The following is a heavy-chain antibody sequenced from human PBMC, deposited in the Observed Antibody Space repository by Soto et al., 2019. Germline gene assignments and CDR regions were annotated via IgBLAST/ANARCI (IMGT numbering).Heavy chain of an antibody. D-gene: IGHD6-19*01. J-gene: IGHJ4*02. V-gene: IGHV1-69*01. Sequence: QVQLVQSGAEVKKPGSSVKVSCKASVGTFSSYAISWVRQAPGQGLEWMGGIIPIFGTANYAQKFQGRVTITADESTSTAYMELSSLRSEDTDGYYCAREQGGIAVAGNMHYWGQGTLVTGSS. CDR2: IIPIFGTA. CDR3: AREQGGIAVAGNMHY. CDR1: VGTFSSYA.